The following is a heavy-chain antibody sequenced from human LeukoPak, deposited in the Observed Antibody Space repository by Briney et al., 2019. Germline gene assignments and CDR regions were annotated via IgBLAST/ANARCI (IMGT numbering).Heavy chain of an antibody. Sequence: ASVKVSCKASGGTFSSYAISWVRQAPGQGLEWMGGIIPIFGTANYAQKFQGRVTMTRNTSISTAYMELSSLRSEDTAVYYCARASNVLRYFDWLLSPYYYYMDVWGKGTTVTISS. CDR3: ARASNVLRYFDWLLSPYYYYMDV. J-gene: IGHJ6*03. CDR2: IIPIFGTA. V-gene: IGHV1-69*05. CDR1: GGTFSSYA. D-gene: IGHD3-9*01.